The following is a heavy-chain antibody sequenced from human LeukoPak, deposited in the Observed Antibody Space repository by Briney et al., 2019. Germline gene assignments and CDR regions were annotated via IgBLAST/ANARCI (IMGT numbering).Heavy chain of an antibody. CDR2: ISGSGGST. CDR3: ANGVDGYNYFGDAFDI. J-gene: IGHJ3*02. D-gene: IGHD5-24*01. V-gene: IGHV3-23*01. CDR1: GFTINNYG. Sequence: GGTLRLSCAASGFTINNYGMSWVRQAPGKGLEWASAISGSGGSTYYADSVKGRFTISRDNAKNSLYLQMNSLRAEDTAVYYCANGVDGYNYFGDAFDIWGQGTMVTVSS.